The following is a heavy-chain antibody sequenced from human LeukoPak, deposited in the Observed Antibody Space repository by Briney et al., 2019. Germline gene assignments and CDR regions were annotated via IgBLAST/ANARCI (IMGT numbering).Heavy chain of an antibody. D-gene: IGHD1-14*01. Sequence: SETLSLTCTVSGGSISSYYWSWLRQPPGKGLEWIGYIYYSGSTNYNPSLKSRVTISVDTSKNQFSLKLSSVTAADTAVYYCARDRLTSQNIDDYWYFDLWGRGTLVTVSS. CDR1: GGSISSYY. J-gene: IGHJ2*01. V-gene: IGHV4-59*01. CDR2: IYYSGST. CDR3: ARDRLTSQNIDDYWYFDL.